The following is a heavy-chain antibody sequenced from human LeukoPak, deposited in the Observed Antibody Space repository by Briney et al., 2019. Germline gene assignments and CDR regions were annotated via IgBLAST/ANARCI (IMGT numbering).Heavy chain of an antibody. CDR3: ATETTVTPRGVY. V-gene: IGHV1-2*02. J-gene: IGHJ4*02. CDR2: INPNSGGT. Sequence: ASVKVSCKASGCTFIDYYMQWVRQAPGQGLEWMGWINPNSGGTKYAQKFQGRVTMTRDTSISTAYMELSSLGSDDTAVYYCATETTVTPRGVYWGQGTLVAVSS. CDR1: GCTFIDYY. D-gene: IGHD4-17*01.